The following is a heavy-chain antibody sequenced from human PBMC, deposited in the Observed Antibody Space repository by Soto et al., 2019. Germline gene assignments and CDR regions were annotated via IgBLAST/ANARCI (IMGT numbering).Heavy chain of an antibody. Sequence: SETLSLTCTVYGGSCIGYYWSWIRQPPGKGLEWIGEINHSGSTNYNPSLKSRVTISVDTSKNQFSLKLSSVTAADTAVYYCARGGSQLGYCSGGSCYSPHRRAWFDPWGQGTLVTAPQ. CDR1: GGSCIGYY. D-gene: IGHD2-15*01. V-gene: IGHV4-34*01. CDR3: ARGGSQLGYCSGGSCYSPHRRAWFDP. CDR2: INHSGST. J-gene: IGHJ5*02.